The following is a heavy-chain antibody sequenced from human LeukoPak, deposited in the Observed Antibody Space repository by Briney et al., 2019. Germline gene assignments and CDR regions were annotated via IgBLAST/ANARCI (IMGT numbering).Heavy chain of an antibody. CDR3: ARADTAMFSMSNFDY. CDR2: ISYDRSNK. D-gene: IGHD5-18*01. V-gene: IGHV3-30-3*01. J-gene: IGHJ4*02. CDR1: GFTFSSYA. Sequence: GRSLRLSCAASGFTFSSYAMHWVRQAPGKGLEWVAVISYDRSNKYYADSVKGRFTISRDNSKNTLYLQMNSLRAEDTAVYYCARADTAMFSMSNFDYWGQGTLVTVSS.